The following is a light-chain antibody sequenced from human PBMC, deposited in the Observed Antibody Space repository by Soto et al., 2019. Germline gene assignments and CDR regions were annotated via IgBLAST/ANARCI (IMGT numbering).Light chain of an antibody. J-gene: IGKJ1*01. V-gene: IGKV1-5*03. CDR1: QSISSW. Sequence: IQMTQSPSTLSASVGDRVTITCRASQSISSWLAWYQQKPGKAPKLLIYKASSLESGVPSRFSGSGSGTEFTLTISSLQSEDFAVYYCQQYDNWPWTFGQGTKVDI. CDR3: QQYDNWPWT. CDR2: KAS.